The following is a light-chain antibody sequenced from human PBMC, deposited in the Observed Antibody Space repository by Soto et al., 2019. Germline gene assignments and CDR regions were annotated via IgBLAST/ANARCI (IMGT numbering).Light chain of an antibody. CDR1: QSISSW. V-gene: IGKV1-5*01. CDR3: QQYYSYPPG. J-gene: IGKJ4*01. Sequence: DIQMTQSPSTLSASVGDRVTITCRASQSISSWLAWYQQKPGKAPKLLIYDASTLESGAPSRFSGSGSGTEFTLTIRSLQPDDIATYYCQQYYSYPPGFGGGTKVDIK. CDR2: DAS.